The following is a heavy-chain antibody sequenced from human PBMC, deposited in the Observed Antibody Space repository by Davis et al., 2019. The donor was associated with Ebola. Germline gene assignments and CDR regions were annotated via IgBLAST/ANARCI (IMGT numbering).Heavy chain of an antibody. V-gene: IGHV4-39*01. CDR1: GGSISSGDYY. J-gene: IGHJ3*02. D-gene: IGHD3-9*01. CDR3: ARGLRYFDFRDVFHI. CDR2: LYYSGAT. Sequence: MPSETLSLTCTVSGGSISSGDYYWSWIRQPPGKGLEWIGSLYYSGATYYNPSLKSRVTISVDTSKNQFSLKLSSVTAADTALYYCARGLRYFDFRDVFHIWGQGTMVTVSS.